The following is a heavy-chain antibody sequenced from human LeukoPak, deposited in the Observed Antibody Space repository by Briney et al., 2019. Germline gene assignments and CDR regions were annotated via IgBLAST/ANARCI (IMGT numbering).Heavy chain of an antibody. CDR3: TKMEGQRLYDYCMDV. V-gene: IGHV3-23*01. D-gene: IGHD3-3*01. CDR2: MSGSGYYT. Sequence: GGSLRLSCAASGFAFSNFAMSWVRQAPGKGLEWVSAMSGSGYYTYYVESVKGRFTISRDNSKNTLYLHMNSLRADDTAVYYCTKMEGQRLYDYCMDVWGRGTTVTVSS. J-gene: IGHJ6*03. CDR1: GFAFSNFA.